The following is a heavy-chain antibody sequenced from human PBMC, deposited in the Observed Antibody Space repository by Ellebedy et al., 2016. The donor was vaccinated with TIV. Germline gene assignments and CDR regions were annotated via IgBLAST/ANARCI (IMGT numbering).Heavy chain of an antibody. Sequence: MPSETLSLTCTVSGGSISSYYWSWIRQPPGKGLEWIGYIYYSGSTNYNPSLKSRVTISVDTSKNQFSLKLSSVTAADTAVYYCARGIDYWGQGTLVTVSS. CDR3: ARGIDY. J-gene: IGHJ4*02. CDR1: GGSISSYY. CDR2: IYYSGST. V-gene: IGHV4-59*12.